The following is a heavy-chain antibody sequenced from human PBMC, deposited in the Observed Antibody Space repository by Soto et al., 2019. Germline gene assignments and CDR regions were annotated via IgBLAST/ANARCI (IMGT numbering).Heavy chain of an antibody. CDR3: ARDYSSSSGGWFDP. V-gene: IGHV3-66*01. CDR2: IYSGGST. D-gene: IGHD6-6*01. J-gene: IGHJ5*02. CDR1: GFTVSSNY. Sequence: EVQLVESGGGLVQPGGSLRLSCAASGFTVSSNYMNWVRQAPGKGLEWVSVIYSGGSTYYADSVKGRFTISRDNSKNTLYLQMNSLRAEDTAVYYCARDYSSSSGGWFDPWGQGTLVTVSS.